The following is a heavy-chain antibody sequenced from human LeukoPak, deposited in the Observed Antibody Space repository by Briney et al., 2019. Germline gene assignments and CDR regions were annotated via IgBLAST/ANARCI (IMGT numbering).Heavy chain of an antibody. CDR3: ARGRWSATTASYYLDF. Sequence: ASVKVSCKASEYTFTDYAINWVRQAPGPRLEWMGWINAGNGNTRYSQRFQGRVTITRDTSASTAYMELSSLTSEDTAVYYCARGRWSATTASYYLDFWGQGTLITVSS. CDR2: INAGNGNT. J-gene: IGHJ4*02. V-gene: IGHV1-3*01. D-gene: IGHD5-24*01. CDR1: EYTFTDYA.